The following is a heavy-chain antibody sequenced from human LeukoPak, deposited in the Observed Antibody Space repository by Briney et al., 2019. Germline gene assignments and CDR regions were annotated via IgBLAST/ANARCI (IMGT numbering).Heavy chain of an antibody. CDR2: IYYSGST. Sequence: SETLSLTCTVSGGSISSYYWSWIRQPPGKGLEWIGYIYYSGSTNYNPSLKSRVTISVDTSKNQFSLKLSSVTAADTAVYYCARQSNYGSGSYYNAPWWFDPWGQGTLVTVSS. V-gene: IGHV4-59*08. CDR1: GGSISSYY. J-gene: IGHJ5*02. CDR3: ARQSNYGSGSYYNAPWWFDP. D-gene: IGHD3-10*01.